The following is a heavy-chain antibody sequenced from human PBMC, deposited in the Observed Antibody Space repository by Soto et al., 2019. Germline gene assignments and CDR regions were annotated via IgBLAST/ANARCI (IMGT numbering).Heavy chain of an antibody. Sequence: DSVKVSCKASGFTFTGYYIHWVRQAPGQGPEWMGWINPNTGGTKYAQKFQGWVTLTRDTSISTAYMEVNSLRSNDTAVYYCARDQGAWPYNWFDFWGQGSLVTVSS. V-gene: IGHV1-2*04. CDR1: GFTFTGYY. CDR2: INPNTGGT. CDR3: ARDQGAWPYNWFDF. J-gene: IGHJ5*01.